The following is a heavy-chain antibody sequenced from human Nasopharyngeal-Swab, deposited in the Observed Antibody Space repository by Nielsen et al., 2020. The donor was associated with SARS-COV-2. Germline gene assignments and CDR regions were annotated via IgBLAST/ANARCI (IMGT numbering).Heavy chain of an antibody. D-gene: IGHD5-24*01. Sequence: GASLKISCAASGFTVSSNYMSWVRQAPGKGLEWVSVIYSGGSTYYADSVKGRFTISRDNSTNTLYLQMNNVRAEDTAVYYCVRGYNSFDIWGQGTMVTVSS. CDR3: VRGYNSFDI. J-gene: IGHJ3*02. CDR2: IYSGGST. V-gene: IGHV3-53*03. CDR1: GFTVSSNY.